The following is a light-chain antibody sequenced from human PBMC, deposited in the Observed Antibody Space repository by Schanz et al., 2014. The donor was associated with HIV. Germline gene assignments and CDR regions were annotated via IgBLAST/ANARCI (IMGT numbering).Light chain of an antibody. CDR1: SIDVGGYDY. J-gene: IGLJ3*02. V-gene: IGLV2-14*03. Sequence: QSALTQPASLSGSPGQSITISCTGTSIDVGGYDYVSWYQQHPDKAPRLIIYDVSNRPSGVSNRFSGSKSGNTASLTISGLQAEDEADYYCTSYTSSNTQVFGGGTKVTV. CDR3: TSYTSSNTQV. CDR2: DVS.